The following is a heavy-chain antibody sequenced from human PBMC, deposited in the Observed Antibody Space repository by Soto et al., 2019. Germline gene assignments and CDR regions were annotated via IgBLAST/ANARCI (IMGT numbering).Heavy chain of an antibody. CDR2: IYGGDSDT. Sequence: VQLVQSGAEVKKSGESLKISCKGSGFTFSNHWIAWVRQMPGRGLEWMGIIYGGDSDTRYSPSFQGQVTVSADKSINTVYLQWRSLKASDTAMYFCAGRFGYCSGERGLDVWGGGTTVTVSS. CDR3: AGRFGYCSGERGLDV. CDR1: GFTFSNHW. J-gene: IGHJ6*04. V-gene: IGHV5-51*03. D-gene: IGHD2-15*01.